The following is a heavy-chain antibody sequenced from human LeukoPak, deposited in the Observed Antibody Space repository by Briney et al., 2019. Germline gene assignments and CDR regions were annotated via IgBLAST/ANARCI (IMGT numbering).Heavy chain of an antibody. CDR3: ARDLGYSSGWL. CDR2: IWYDGSNK. Sequence: PGRSLRLSCAASGFTFSSYGMHWVRQAPGKGLKWVAVIWYDGSNKYYADSVKGRFTISKDNSKNTLYLQMNSLRAEDTAVYYCARDLGYSSGWLWGQGTLVTVSS. J-gene: IGHJ4*02. CDR1: GFTFSSYG. V-gene: IGHV3-33*01. D-gene: IGHD6-19*01.